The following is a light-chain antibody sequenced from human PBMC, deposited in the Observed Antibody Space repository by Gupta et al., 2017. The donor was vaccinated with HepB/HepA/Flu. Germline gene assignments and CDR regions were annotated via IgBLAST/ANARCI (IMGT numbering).Light chain of an antibody. V-gene: IGLV2-8*01. CDR3: ISYAGRNSQV. Sequence: SALTQPPSASGSPGQSATISCTGTSNDVGGYNSVSWFQQHPGQAPKPKIYEVTQRPSGVPDRFSGSKSGNTASLSVSGLQPDDEAAYCCISYAGRNSQVFGSGTQFSVL. CDR2: EVT. J-gene: IGLJ1*01. CDR1: SNDVGGYNS.